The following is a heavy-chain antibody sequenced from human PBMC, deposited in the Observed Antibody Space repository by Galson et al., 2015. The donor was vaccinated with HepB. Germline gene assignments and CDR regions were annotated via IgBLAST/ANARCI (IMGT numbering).Heavy chain of an antibody. CDR1: GFTFSSYG. D-gene: IGHD3-10*01. CDR3: ARAGYYGSGSYLTYYYYYGMDV. CDR2: IWYDGSNK. J-gene: IGHJ6*02. Sequence: SLRLSCAASGFTFSSYGMHWVRQAPGKGLEWVAVIWYDGSNKYYADSVKGRFTISRDNSKNTLYLQMNSLRAEDTAVYYCARAGYYGSGSYLTYYYYYGMDVWGQGTTVTVSS. V-gene: IGHV3-33*08.